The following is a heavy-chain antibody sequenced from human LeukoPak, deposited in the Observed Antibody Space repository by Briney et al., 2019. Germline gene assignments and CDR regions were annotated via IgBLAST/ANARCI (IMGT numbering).Heavy chain of an antibody. J-gene: IGHJ3*02. CDR3: AKVRDGYNQIRNAFDI. CDR2: ISGSGGSA. V-gene: IGHV3-23*01. CDR1: GFTFSSYA. Sequence: GGSLKLSCAASGFTFSSYAMSWVRQAPGQGLEWVSAISGSGGSAYYADSVKGRFTISRDNSKNTLYLQMNSLRAEDTAVYYCAKVRDGYNQIRNAFDIWGQGTMVTVSS. D-gene: IGHD5-24*01.